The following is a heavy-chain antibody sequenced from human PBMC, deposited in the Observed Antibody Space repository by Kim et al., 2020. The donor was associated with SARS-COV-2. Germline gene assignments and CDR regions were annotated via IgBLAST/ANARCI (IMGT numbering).Heavy chain of an antibody. CDR2: INPNSGGT. D-gene: IGHD1-26*01. Sequence: ASVKVSCKASGYTFTDYHIHWVRQAPGQGLEWMGRINPNSGGTNYAQNFQGRVTVTRDTSISTAYMELSRLRSDDTAMYYCARTNDKIDWDLLNNWGQGTLVTVSS. V-gene: IGHV1-2*06. CDR1: GYTFTDYH. CDR3: ARTNDKIDWDLLNN. J-gene: IGHJ4*02.